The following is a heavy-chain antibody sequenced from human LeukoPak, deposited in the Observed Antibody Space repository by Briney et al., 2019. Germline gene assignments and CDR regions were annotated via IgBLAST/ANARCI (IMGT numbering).Heavy chain of an antibody. J-gene: IGHJ4*02. CDR3: AKESGIVGATREDY. CDR1: GFTFSSYE. V-gene: IGHV3-30*18. CDR2: ISYDRSNK. Sequence: GGSLRLSCAASGFTFSSYEMNWGRQAPGKVLEWVAVISYDRSNKYYADSVKGRFTISIDNSKNTLYLQMNSLRAEDTAVYYCAKESGIVGATREDYWGQGTVVTVSS. D-gene: IGHD1-26*01.